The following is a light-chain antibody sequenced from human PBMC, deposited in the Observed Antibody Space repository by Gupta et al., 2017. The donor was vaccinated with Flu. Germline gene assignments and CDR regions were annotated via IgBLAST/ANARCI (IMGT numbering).Light chain of an antibody. V-gene: IGKV3-20*01. CDR3: QLFGSSPLYA. Sequence: EIVLTQSPGLLSLSPGERATLSCRTSQSVSTSFLMWYQQKPGQAPRLLIYGASKRATGVPDRFSGSGSGTDFTLTISKLEPEDFAVYYCQLFGSSPLYAFGQGTKLEI. CDR1: QSVSTSF. J-gene: IGKJ2*01. CDR2: GAS.